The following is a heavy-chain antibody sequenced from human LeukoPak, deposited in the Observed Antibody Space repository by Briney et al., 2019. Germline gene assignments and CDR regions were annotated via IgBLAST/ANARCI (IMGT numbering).Heavy chain of an antibody. CDR3: ARGHQEEWGRFWSGYYGGWGRSGIYYFDY. CDR1: GYTFTSYD. Sequence: ASVKVSCKASGYTFTSYDINWVRQATGQGLEWMGWMNPNSGNTGYAQKFQGRVTITRNTSISTAYMELSSLRSEDTAVYYCARGHQEEWGRFWSGYYGGWGRSGIYYFDYWGQGTLVTVSS. J-gene: IGHJ4*02. D-gene: IGHD3-3*01. V-gene: IGHV1-8*03. CDR2: MNPNSGNT.